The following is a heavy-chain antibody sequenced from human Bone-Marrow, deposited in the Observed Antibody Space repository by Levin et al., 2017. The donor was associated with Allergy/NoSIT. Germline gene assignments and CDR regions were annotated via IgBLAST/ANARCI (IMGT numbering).Heavy chain of an antibody. CDR1: GFTFSSYS. CDR3: ARTEDYSGSYYNPNREVDY. D-gene: IGHD3-10*01. Sequence: GGSLRLSCAASGFTFSSYSLNWVRQAPGKGLEWVSYISSSSSTIYYADSVKGRFTISRDNAKNSLYLQMNSLRAEDTAVYYCARTEDYSGSYYNPNREVDYWGQGTLVTVSS. J-gene: IGHJ4*02. V-gene: IGHV3-48*04. CDR2: ISSSSSTI.